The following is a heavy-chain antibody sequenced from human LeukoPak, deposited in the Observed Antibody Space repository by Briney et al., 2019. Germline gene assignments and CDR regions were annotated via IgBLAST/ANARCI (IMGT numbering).Heavy chain of an antibody. CDR2: MNPNSGNT. J-gene: IGHJ6*03. Sequence: ASVKVSCKASGYTFTSYDINWVRQATGQGLEWMGWMNPNSGNTGYAQKFQGRVTMTRNTSISTAYMELSSLRSEDTAVYYCARASRITMIVNYYMDVWGKGTTVTISS. D-gene: IGHD3-22*01. V-gene: IGHV1-8*01. CDR3: ARASRITMIVNYYMDV. CDR1: GYTFTSYD.